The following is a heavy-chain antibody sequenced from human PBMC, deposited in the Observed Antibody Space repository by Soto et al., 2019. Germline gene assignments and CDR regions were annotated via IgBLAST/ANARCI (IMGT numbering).Heavy chain of an antibody. J-gene: IGHJ6*02. CDR1: GGTFSSSA. CDR2: IIPLFRTP. CDR3: ARDNGRPQLGGNYYYITDV. Sequence: QVQLVQSGAEVKEPGSSVKVSCQASGGTFSSSALSWVRQAPGQGLEWMGWIIPLFRTPDYAQQFQGRVTITADESTSTAYMELSSLRSEDTAIYYCARDNGRPQLGGNYYYITDVWGQGTTITVSS. V-gene: IGHV1-69*12. D-gene: IGHD3-3*02.